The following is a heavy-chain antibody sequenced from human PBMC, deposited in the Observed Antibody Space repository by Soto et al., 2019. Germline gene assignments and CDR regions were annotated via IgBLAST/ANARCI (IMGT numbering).Heavy chain of an antibody. V-gene: IGHV4-39*01. J-gene: IGHJ4*02. CDR2: IYYSGST. D-gene: IGHD2-8*02. CDR1: GGSVSSSTYY. CDR3: ARHVRTGKRFDS. Sequence: ETLSLTCTVSGGSVSSSTYYWGWLRQPPGKGLEWIGNIYYSGSTYYNPSLKSRITVSVDTSENQFSLKLSSVTAADTAVYYCARHVRTGKRFDSWGQGTLVTVSS.